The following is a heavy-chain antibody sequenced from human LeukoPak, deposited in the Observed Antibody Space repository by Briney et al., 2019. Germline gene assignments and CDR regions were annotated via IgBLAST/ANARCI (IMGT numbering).Heavy chain of an antibody. CDR2: ISGSGSST. Sequence: PGGSLRLSCAASGFTFSSYAMSWVRQAPGKGLEWVSAISGSGSSTYYADSVKGRFTISRDNSKNTLYLQMNSLRAEDTAVYYCAKGSDHYDSSGDYWGQGTLVTVSS. CDR3: AKGSDHYDSSGDY. J-gene: IGHJ4*02. D-gene: IGHD3-22*01. V-gene: IGHV3-23*01. CDR1: GFTFSSYA.